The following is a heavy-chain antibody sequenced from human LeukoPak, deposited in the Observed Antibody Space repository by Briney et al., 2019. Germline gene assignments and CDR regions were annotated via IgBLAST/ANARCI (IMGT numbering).Heavy chain of an antibody. CDR3: ASSNNYVWFDP. D-gene: IGHD4-11*01. J-gene: IGHJ5*02. CDR2: VYHDGNT. V-gene: IGHV4-4*02. Sequence: SETLSLTCTVSGGSISSGTWWSWVRQPPGKGLEWIGEVYHDGNTKYSPSLRSRVTMSVDNSKSQFSLELSSVTAADTAVYYCASSNNYVWFDPWGQGALVTVSS. CDR1: GGSISSGTW.